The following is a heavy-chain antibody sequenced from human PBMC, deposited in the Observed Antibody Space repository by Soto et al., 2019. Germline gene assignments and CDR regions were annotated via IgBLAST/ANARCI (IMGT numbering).Heavy chain of an antibody. J-gene: IGHJ5*02. Sequence: GGSLRLSCAASGFTFNNYWMHWVRQAPGKGLMWVSRINTDGTRTTYADSVKGRFAISRDNAKNTVYLQMNSLRADDTAVYFCARVKSGSYDWSDPWGQGTLVPVSP. CDR3: ARVKSGSYDWSDP. CDR2: INTDGTRT. D-gene: IGHD3-10*01. CDR1: GFTFNNYW. V-gene: IGHV3-74*01.